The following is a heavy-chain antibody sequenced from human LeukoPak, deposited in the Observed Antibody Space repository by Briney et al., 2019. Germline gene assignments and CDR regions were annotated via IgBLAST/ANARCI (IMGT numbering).Heavy chain of an antibody. CDR1: GFTFSSYA. Sequence: GGSLRLSCAASGFTFSSYAMHWVRQAPGKGLEWVAVISYDGSNKYYADSVKGRFTISRDNSKNTLYLQMNSLRAEDTAVYYCARDPGSGSAWGQGTLVTVSS. CDR3: ARDPGSGSA. D-gene: IGHD3-10*01. V-gene: IGHV3-30*14. J-gene: IGHJ5*02. CDR2: ISYDGSNK.